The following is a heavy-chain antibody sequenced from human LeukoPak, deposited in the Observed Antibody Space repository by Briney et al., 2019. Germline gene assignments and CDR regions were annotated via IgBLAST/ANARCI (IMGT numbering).Heavy chain of an antibody. CDR2: INHSGST. CDR1: GGSFSGYY. V-gene: IGHV4-34*01. Sequence: SETLSLTCAVYGGSFSGYYWSWIRQPPGKGLEWIGEINHSGSTKYNASLESRVTMSVETSKNQFTLRLNSVTAADTAVYYCAKVYSSSSRDAFDVWGPGTMVTVSS. J-gene: IGHJ3*01. D-gene: IGHD6-6*01. CDR3: AKVYSSSSRDAFDV.